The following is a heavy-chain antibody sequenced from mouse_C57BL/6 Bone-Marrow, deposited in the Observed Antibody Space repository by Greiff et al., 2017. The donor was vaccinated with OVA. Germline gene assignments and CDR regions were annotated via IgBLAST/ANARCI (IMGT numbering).Heavy chain of an antibody. J-gene: IGHJ1*03. CDR1: GFTFSDYG. Sequence: EVKLVESGGGLVQPGGSLKLSCAASGFTFSDYGMAWVRQAPRKGPEWVAFISNLAYSIYYADTVTGRFTISRENAKNTLYLEMSSLRSEDTAMYYCARRGSTVGGWNFDVWGTGTTVTVSS. CDR2: ISNLAYSI. CDR3: ARRGSTVGGWNFDV. V-gene: IGHV5-15*01. D-gene: IGHD1-1*01.